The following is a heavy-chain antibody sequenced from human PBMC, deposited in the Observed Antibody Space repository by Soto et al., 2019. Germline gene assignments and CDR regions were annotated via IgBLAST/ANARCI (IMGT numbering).Heavy chain of an antibody. Sequence: QVHLQQWGAGLLKASETLSLSCTVYGGSLSRYSWSWIRQSPGKGLEWIGEINRSGGTDYNPSLKSRVTISADTSKNQFALKLTSVTAADTAVYYCAGVAGTPTFDYWGQGTLVTVSS. J-gene: IGHJ4*02. CDR3: AGVAGTPTFDY. CDR1: GGSLSRYS. V-gene: IGHV4-34*01. CDR2: INRSGGT. D-gene: IGHD6-19*01.